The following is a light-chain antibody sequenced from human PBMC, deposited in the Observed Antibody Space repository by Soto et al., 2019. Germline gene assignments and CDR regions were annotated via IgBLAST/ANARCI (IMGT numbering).Light chain of an antibody. J-gene: IGLJ2*01. V-gene: IGLV2-8*01. CDR1: RSDVGDYNY. Sequence: QSVLTQPPSASGSPGQSVTISCTGTRSDVGDYNYVSWYQQHPGKAPKLLIYKVTKRPSGVPDRFSGSKSANTASLTVSGLQAEDEADYYCSSYAGSDNFEVFGGGTKLTVL. CDR3: SSYAGSDNFEV. CDR2: KVT.